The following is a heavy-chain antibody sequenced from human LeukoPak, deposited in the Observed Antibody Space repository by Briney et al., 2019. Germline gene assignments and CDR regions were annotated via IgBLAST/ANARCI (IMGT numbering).Heavy chain of an antibody. V-gene: IGHV3-23*01. CDR2: ISGSGGST. J-gene: IGHJ5*02. D-gene: IGHD2-15*01. CDR1: GFTFSSYA. CDR3: AKLVVAATLSDGWFDP. Sequence: GGSLRLSCAASGFTFSSYAMSWVRQAPGKGLEWASAISGSGGSTYYADSVKGRFTISRDNSKNTLYLQMNSLRAEDTAVYYCAKLVVAATLSDGWFDPWGQGTLVTVSS.